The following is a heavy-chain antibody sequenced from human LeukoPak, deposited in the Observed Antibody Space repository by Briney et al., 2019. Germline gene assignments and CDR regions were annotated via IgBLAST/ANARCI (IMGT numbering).Heavy chain of an antibody. CDR3: AKDYILSGYSLDY. V-gene: IGHV3-30*02. CDR2: IRNDGSNK. CDR1: GFTFSGYG. Sequence: GGSLRLSCAASGFTFSGYGMHWVRQAPGKGLEWVAFIRNDGSNKYYAGSMKGRFAISRDNYKNTLYLQINSLRTEDTAIYYCAKDYILSGYSLDYWGQGTLVTVSS. D-gene: IGHD3-9*01. J-gene: IGHJ4*02.